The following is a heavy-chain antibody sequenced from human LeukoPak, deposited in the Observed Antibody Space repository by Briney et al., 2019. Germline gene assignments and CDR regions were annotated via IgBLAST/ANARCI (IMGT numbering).Heavy chain of an antibody. D-gene: IGHD3-22*01. V-gene: IGHV4-61*02. CDR1: GGSISSGSYY. CDR3: ARVTTGGYYNC. CDR2: IYTSGST. J-gene: IGHJ4*02. Sequence: SQTLSLTCAVSGGSISSGSYYWSWIRQPAGKGLEWIGRIYTSGSTNYNPSLKSRVTISVDTSKNQFSLKLTSVTAADTAVYYCARVTTGGYYNCWGQGTLVTVSS.